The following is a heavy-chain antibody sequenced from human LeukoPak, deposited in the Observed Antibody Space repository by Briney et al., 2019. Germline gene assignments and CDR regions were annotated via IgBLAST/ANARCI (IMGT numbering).Heavy chain of an antibody. CDR3: ARGGEDYGDYVVY. J-gene: IGHJ4*02. CDR1: GGSISSGDYS. D-gene: IGHD4-17*01. V-gene: IGHV4-30-4*01. CDR2: IYYSGST. Sequence: SETLSLTCTVSGGSISSGDYSWSWIRQPPGKGLEWIGYIYYSGSTYYNPSLKSRVTISVDTSKNQFSLKLSSVTAADTAVYYCARGGEDYGDYVVYWGQGTLVTVSS.